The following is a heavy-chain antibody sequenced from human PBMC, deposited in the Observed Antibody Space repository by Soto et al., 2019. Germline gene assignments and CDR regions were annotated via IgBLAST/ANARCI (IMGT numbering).Heavy chain of an antibody. CDR2: IYYSGST. V-gene: IGHV4-59*01. CDR3: ARAAIDGYNFYGRGAFDI. Sequence: SETLSLTCTVSGGSISSYYWSWIRQPPGKGLEWIGYIYYSGSTNYNPSLKSRVTISVDTSKNQFSLKLSSVTAADTAVYYCARAAIDGYNFYGRGAFDICGQGTMVTVSS. J-gene: IGHJ3*02. CDR1: GGSISSYY. D-gene: IGHD5-12*01.